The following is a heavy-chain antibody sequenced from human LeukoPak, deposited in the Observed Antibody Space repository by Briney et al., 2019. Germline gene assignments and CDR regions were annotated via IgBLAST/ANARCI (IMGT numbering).Heavy chain of an antibody. D-gene: IGHD1-26*01. CDR2: INPNNGDT. V-gene: IGHV1-2*06. Sequence: ASVKVSCKASGYTFTGYYIHWVGQAPGQGLEWMGRINPNNGDTNYAQKFPGRVTLTRDTSIGTAYMELSSLRSDDTAMYYCVREITRATTYFDSWGQGTLVTVSS. J-gene: IGHJ4*02. CDR1: GYTFTGYY. CDR3: VREITRATTYFDS.